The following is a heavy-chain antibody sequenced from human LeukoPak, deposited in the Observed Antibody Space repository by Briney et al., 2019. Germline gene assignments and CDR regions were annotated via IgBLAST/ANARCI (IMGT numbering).Heavy chain of an antibody. CDR3: AYPSRSGGSGSQNPNYYYYGMDV. V-gene: IGHV1-69*13. J-gene: IGHJ6*02. CDR2: IIPIFGTA. CDR1: GGTFSSYA. D-gene: IGHD3-10*01. Sequence: SVKVSCKASGGTFSSYAISWVRQAPGQGLEWMGGIIPIFGTANYAQKFQGRVTITADESTSTAYMELSSLRSEDTAVYYCAYPSRSGGSGSQNPNYYYYGMDVWGQGTTVTVSS.